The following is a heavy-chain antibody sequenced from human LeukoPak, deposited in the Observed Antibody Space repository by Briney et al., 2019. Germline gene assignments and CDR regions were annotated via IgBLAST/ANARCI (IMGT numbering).Heavy chain of an antibody. CDR2: IYSGGST. CDR1: GFTVSSNY. D-gene: IGHD5-12*01. J-gene: IGHJ4*02. CDR3: ARGSGYSGYDYVGY. V-gene: IGHV3-53*01. Sequence: GGSLRLSCAASGFTVSSNYMSWVRQAPGKGLEWVSVIYSGGSTYYADSVKGRFTISRDNSKNTLYLQMNSLRAEDTAVYYCARGSGYSGYDYVGYWGQGTLVTVSS.